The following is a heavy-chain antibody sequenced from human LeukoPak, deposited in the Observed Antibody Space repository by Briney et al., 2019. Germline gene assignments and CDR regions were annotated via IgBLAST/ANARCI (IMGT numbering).Heavy chain of an antibody. CDR1: GYTFTGYY. CDR2: INPKSGGT. Sequence: GASVSVSCKTSGYTFTGYYMHWVRQAPGQGLEWMGWINPKSGGTSYPQKFQGRVSMTRDTSISTAYMELSRLRSDDTAVYYCEPSNNFYYFDYWGQGTLVTVSS. J-gene: IGHJ4*02. CDR3: EPSNNFYYFDY. D-gene: IGHD1-1*01. V-gene: IGHV1-2*02.